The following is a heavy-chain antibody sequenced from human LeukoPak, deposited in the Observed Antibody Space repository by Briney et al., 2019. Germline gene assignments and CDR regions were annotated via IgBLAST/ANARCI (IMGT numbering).Heavy chain of an antibody. V-gene: IGHV3-23*01. CDR1: GFTFSSYA. Sequence: GGSLRLSCAASGFTFSSYATSWVRQAPGKGLEWVSAISGSGGSTYYADSVKGRFTISRHNSKNTLYLQMNSLRAEDTAVYYCARGGDPYSGYDFNWFDPWGQGTLVTVSS. J-gene: IGHJ5*02. D-gene: IGHD5-12*01. CDR2: ISGSGGST. CDR3: ARGGDPYSGYDFNWFDP.